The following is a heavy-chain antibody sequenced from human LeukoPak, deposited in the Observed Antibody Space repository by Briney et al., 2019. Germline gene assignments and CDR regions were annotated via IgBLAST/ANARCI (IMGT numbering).Heavy chain of an antibody. D-gene: IGHD3-10*01. CDR3: ARGLKTLLWFGELSSPFDY. CDR1: GGSFSGYY. CDR2: INHSGST. Sequence: SETLSLTCAVHGGSFSGYYWSWIRQPPGKGLEWIGEINHSGSTNYNPSLKSRVTISVDTSKNQFSLKLSSVTAADTAVYYCARGLKTLLWFGELSSPFDYWGQGTLVTVSS. V-gene: IGHV4-34*01. J-gene: IGHJ4*02.